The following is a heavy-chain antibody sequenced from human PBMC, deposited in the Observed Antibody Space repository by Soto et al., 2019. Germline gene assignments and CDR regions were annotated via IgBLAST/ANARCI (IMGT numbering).Heavy chain of an antibody. V-gene: IGHV4-59*01. Sequence: QVQLQESGPGLVKPSETLSLTCTVSGGSISSYYWSWIRQPPGKGLEWIGYIYYSGSTNYNPSLKSRVTISVDTSKNQFSLKLSSVPAADTAVYYCARENTAMVDYWGQGTLVTVSS. CDR1: GGSISSYY. CDR2: IYYSGST. J-gene: IGHJ4*02. D-gene: IGHD5-18*01. CDR3: ARENTAMVDY.